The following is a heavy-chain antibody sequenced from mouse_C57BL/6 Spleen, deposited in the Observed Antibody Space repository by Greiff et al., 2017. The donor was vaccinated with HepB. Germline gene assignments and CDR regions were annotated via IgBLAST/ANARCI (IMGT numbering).Heavy chain of an antibody. CDR3: ARDRQGYYAMDY. V-gene: IGHV1-82*01. CDR1: GYAFSSSW. J-gene: IGHJ4*01. CDR2: IYPGDGDT. Sequence: QVQLKESGPELVKPGASVKISCKASGYAFSSSWMNWVKQRPGKGLEWIGRIYPGDGDTNYNGKFKGKATLTADKSSSTAYMQLSSLTSEDSAVYFCARDRQGYYAMDYWGQGTSVTVSS.